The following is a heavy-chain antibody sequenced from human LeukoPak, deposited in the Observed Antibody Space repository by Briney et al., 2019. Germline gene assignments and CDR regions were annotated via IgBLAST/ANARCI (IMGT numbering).Heavy chain of an antibody. Sequence: GGSLRLSCAASGFTFSSYAMSWVRQAPGKGLEWVSAISGSGGSTYYADSVKGRFTISRGNAKNTLYLQMNSLRAEDTAVYYCAREISQWLTLDYWGQGTLVTVSS. CDR2: ISGSGGST. J-gene: IGHJ4*02. V-gene: IGHV3-23*01. D-gene: IGHD6-19*01. CDR1: GFTFSSYA. CDR3: AREISQWLTLDY.